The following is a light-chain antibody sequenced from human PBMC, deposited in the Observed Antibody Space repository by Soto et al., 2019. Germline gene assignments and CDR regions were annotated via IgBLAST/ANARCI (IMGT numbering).Light chain of an antibody. V-gene: IGKV4-1*01. CDR3: QQYYSTPSWT. Sequence: DIVMTQSPDSLAVSLVESATINCKSSQSVLYSSNNKNYLAWYHQKPGQPPKLLIYWASTRESGVPARFSGSRSGTDFTPTSSSLQAEDVAVYYCQQYYSTPSWTFGQGTKVEIK. CDR2: WAS. CDR1: QSVLYSSNNKNY. J-gene: IGKJ1*01.